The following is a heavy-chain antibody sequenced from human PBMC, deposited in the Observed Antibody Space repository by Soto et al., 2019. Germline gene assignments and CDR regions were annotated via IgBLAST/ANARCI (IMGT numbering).Heavy chain of an antibody. J-gene: IGHJ4*02. CDR1: GYIFTSYY. D-gene: IGHD2-2*01. Sequence: GASVKVSCKTSGYIFTSYYIHWVRQAPGQGLEWMGIINPSGGTTTYAQKFQGRVTMTRDTSTSTVYMELSRLRSEDTAVYYCARGPATAPDAYWGLGTLVTVS. CDR2: INPSGGTT. CDR3: ARGPATAPDAY. V-gene: IGHV1-46*01.